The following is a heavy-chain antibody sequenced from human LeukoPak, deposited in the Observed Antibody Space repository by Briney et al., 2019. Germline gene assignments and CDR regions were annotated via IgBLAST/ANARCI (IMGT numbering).Heavy chain of an antibody. CDR1: GYTFTGYY. D-gene: IGHD4-17*01. V-gene: IGHV1-2*02. Sequence: EASVKVSCKASGYTFTGYYMHWVRQAPGQGLEWMGWINPNSGGTNYAQKFQGRVTMTRDTSINTAYMELSRLRSDDTAVYYCARDWAVTTRGYFDYWGQGTLVTVSS. CDR3: ARDWAVTTRGYFDY. CDR2: INPNSGGT. J-gene: IGHJ4*02.